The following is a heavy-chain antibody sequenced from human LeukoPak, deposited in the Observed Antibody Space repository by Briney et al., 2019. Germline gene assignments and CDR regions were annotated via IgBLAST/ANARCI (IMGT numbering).Heavy chain of an antibody. V-gene: IGHV4-59*08. CDR3: GSGSYYFDY. D-gene: IGHD3-10*01. CDR1: GGSISSYY. CDR2: IYYSGST. Sequence: TSETLSLTCTVSGGSISSYYWSWIRQPPGKGLEWIGYIYYSGSTKYNPSLKSRVTISVDTSKNQFSLKLSSVTAADTAVYYCGSGSYYFDYWGQGTLVTVST. J-gene: IGHJ4*02.